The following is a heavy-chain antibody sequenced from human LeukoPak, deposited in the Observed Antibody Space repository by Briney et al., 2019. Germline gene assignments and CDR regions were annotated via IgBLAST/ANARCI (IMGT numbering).Heavy chain of an antibody. V-gene: IGHV3-23*01. Sequence: PGGSLRLSCEASGFICSSYVMGWVRHAPGKGLEWVSAISGSGGSTDYADSGKGRFTISRDNSKNTLYLQMNSLRAEDTAVYYCAKDGEATIPFDYWGQGTLVTVSS. CDR2: ISGSGGST. CDR3: AKDGEATIPFDY. D-gene: IGHD5-24*01. CDR1: GFICSSYV. J-gene: IGHJ4*02.